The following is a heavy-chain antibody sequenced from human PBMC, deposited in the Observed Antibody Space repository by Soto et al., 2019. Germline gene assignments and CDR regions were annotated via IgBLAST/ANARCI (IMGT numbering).Heavy chain of an antibody. D-gene: IGHD1-26*01. CDR1: GFTFSSYA. J-gene: IGHJ3*02. V-gene: IGHV3-23*01. CDR2: ISGSGGST. CDR3: SGLRRWVGATSDRAFDI. Sequence: EAQLLESGGDLVQPGGSLRLSCAASGFTFSSYAMSWVRQAPGKGLEWVSAISGSGGSTYYADPVKGRFTISRDDSKNTVFLQMNRLGGDDTAVYYCSGLRRWVGATSDRAFDIWGQGRMVTVSS.